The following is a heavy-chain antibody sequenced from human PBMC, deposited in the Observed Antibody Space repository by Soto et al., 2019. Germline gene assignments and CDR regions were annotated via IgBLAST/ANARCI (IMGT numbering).Heavy chain of an antibody. J-gene: IGHJ4*02. CDR1: GYTFTSYG. CDR2: ISAYNGNT. Sequence: ASVKVSCKASGYTFTSYGISWVRKAPGQGLEWMGWISAYNGNTNYAQKLQGRVTMTTDTSTSTAYMELRSLRSDDTAVYYCARGPAGMGIAAPDYWGQGTLVTVSS. D-gene: IGHD6-13*01. V-gene: IGHV1-18*01. CDR3: ARGPAGMGIAAPDY.